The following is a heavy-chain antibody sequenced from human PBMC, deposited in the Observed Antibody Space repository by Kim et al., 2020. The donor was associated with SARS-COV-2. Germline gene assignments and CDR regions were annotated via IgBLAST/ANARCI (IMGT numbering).Heavy chain of an antibody. CDR3: VRGYAGGPFDL. V-gene: IGHV3-20*01. J-gene: IGHJ4*02. D-gene: IGHD3-16*01. CDR2: ST. Sequence: STGDADSVKGRFTISRDNAKNALVLQMNSPRAEDTALYHCVRGYAGGPFDLWGQGTLVTVSS.